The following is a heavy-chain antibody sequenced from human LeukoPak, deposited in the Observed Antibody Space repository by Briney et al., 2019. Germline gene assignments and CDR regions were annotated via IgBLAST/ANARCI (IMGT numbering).Heavy chain of an antibody. CDR3: ARAVDYHDSSGYYYPIDH. J-gene: IGHJ4*02. Sequence: ASVKVSCTTSGYTFTSYLITWVRQAPGQGLEWMGWISPYNGNTNYLQKYRGRVTMSTDTSTTTAYMDLRNLKFDDTAVYYCARAVDYHDSSGYYYPIDHWGQGTLVTVSS. D-gene: IGHD3-22*01. CDR1: GYTFTSYL. CDR2: ISPYNGNT. V-gene: IGHV1-18*01.